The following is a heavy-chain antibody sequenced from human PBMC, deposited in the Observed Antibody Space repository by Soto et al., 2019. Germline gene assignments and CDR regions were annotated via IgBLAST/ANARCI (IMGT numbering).Heavy chain of an antibody. CDR3: AKDIVLPGGSINYYYDGMDD. Sequence: SVKVSCKASGGTFSSYAISWVRQAPGQGLERMGGIIPLFGTANYAQKFQGRVTITAAESTSTAYMELSSLRSEDTAVYYRAKDIVLPGGSINYYYDGMDDWGQGTTVTVSS. D-gene: IGHD2-2*01. J-gene: IGHJ6*02. V-gene: IGHV1-69*13. CDR2: IIPLFGTA. CDR1: GGTFSSYA.